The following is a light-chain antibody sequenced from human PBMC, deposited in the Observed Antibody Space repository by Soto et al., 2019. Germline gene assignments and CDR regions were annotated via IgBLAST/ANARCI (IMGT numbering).Light chain of an antibody. CDR2: AAS. CDR1: QAIRND. Sequence: DLQMTPSPSSLSASVGDRVTITCRASQAIRNDLAWYQQKPGKAPKRLIYAASSLQSGVPSRFSGSGSGTEFTLTVSSLQPEDFATDYCLQHNTYPWTVGQGTKVDIK. CDR3: LQHNTYPWT. J-gene: IGKJ1*01. V-gene: IGKV1-17*01.